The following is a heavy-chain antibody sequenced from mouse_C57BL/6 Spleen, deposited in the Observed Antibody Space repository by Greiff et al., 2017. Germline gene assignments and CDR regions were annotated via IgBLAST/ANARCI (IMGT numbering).Heavy chain of an antibody. CDR1: GYTFTSYW. J-gene: IGHJ2*01. CDR3: TRSTSVVAPSCGY. D-gene: IGHD1-1*01. CDR2: IYPGNGDT. Sequence: EVKLMESGTVLARPGASVKMSCKTSGYTFTSYWMHWVKQRPGQGLEWIGAIYPGNGDTSYNQKFKGKAKLTADTSASTAYMELSSLTNEDSAIYDCTRSTSVVAPSCGYWGQGTTLTVSS. V-gene: IGHV1-5*01.